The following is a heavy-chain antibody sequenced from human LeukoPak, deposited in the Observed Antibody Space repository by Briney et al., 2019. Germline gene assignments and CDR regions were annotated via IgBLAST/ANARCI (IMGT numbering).Heavy chain of an antibody. V-gene: IGHV4-59*01. CDR1: GGSISSYY. Sequence: SETLSLTCTVSGGSISSYYWSWIRQPPGKGLEWIGYIYYSGSTNYNPSLKSRVTISVDTPKNQFSLKLSSVTAADTAVYYCARQIYDFWSGYPSGAFDIWGQGTMVTVSS. CDR2: IYYSGST. CDR3: ARQIYDFWSGYPSGAFDI. J-gene: IGHJ3*02. D-gene: IGHD3-3*01.